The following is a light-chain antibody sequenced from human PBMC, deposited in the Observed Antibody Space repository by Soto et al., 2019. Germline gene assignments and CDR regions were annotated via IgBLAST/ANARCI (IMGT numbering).Light chain of an antibody. CDR2: DAS. CDR3: QHYGTSAL. V-gene: IGKV3-20*01. CDR1: QSVSSSY. Sequence: EIVLTQSPGTLSLSPGERATLSCQASQSVSSSYLAWYQQKPGQAPRLLIYDASRATGIPDRFSGSGSGTDFTLTITRREPEDFAVYYCQHYGTSALFGPGTKVDI. J-gene: IGKJ3*01.